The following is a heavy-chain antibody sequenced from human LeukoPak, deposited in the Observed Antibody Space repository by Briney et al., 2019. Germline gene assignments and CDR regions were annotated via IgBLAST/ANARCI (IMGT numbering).Heavy chain of an antibody. CDR1: GFTFSSYW. V-gene: IGHV3-7*01. CDR3: VRAGGSSWSDF. D-gene: IGHD6-13*01. Sequence: GGSLRLSCAASGFTFSSYWMSWVRQSPGKGLEWVANINQDGSENHYVDSVKGRSTISRDNAKNSVFVQMNGLRVEDTAVYYCVRAGGSSWSDFWGQGTLVTVSS. CDR2: INQDGSEN. J-gene: IGHJ4*02.